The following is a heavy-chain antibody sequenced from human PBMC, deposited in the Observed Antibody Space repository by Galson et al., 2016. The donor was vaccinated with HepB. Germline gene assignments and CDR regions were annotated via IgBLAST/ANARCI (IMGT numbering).Heavy chain of an antibody. CDR2: ISSSSDEI. CDR1: GFNLREYA. V-gene: IGHV3-11*06. D-gene: IGHD7-27*01. J-gene: IGHJ3*01. CDR3: ARDWGGGSFDF. Sequence: SLRLSCAASGFNLREYAMSWIRQAPGKGLEWVSKISSSSDEIRYADSLKGRFTISSDNARSPLFLQMNSLGAEDTAVYYCARDWGGGSFDFWGQGTLVIVSS.